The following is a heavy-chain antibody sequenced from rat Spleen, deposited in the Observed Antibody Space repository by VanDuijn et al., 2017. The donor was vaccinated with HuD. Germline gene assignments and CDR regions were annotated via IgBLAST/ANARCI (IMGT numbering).Heavy chain of an antibody. CDR1: GFTFTYYG. CDR3: ARVIYYYVSGGWYFDF. V-gene: IGHV5-29*01. J-gene: IGHJ1*01. D-gene: IGHD1-12*01. Sequence: EVQLVESGGGLVQPGRSLKLSCAGSGFTFTYYGMAWVRQAPTKGLEWVATISYDGSATYYRDSVKGRFTISRHNAKSTLYMQMDSVRTEDTATYYCARVIYYYVSGGWYFDFWGPGTMVTVSS. CDR2: ISYDGSAT.